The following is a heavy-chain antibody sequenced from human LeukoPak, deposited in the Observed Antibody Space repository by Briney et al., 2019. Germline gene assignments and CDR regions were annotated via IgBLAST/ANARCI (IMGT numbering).Heavy chain of an antibody. CDR2: IKYDGGEK. D-gene: IGHD3-10*01. Sequence: GGSLRLSCAASGFTFSTYWMGWVRQAPGKGLEWVANIKYDGGEKYYVDSVKGRFTTSRDNAKNSLYLQMNSLRAEGMAVYYCARPSYNSGSYFDYWGQGILVTVSS. CDR1: GFTFSTYW. CDR3: ARPSYNSGSYFDY. J-gene: IGHJ4*02. V-gene: IGHV3-7*04.